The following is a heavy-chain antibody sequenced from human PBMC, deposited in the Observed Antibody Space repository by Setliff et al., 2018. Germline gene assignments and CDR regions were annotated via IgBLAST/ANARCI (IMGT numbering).Heavy chain of an antibody. J-gene: IGHJ4*02. V-gene: IGHV4-34*01. CDR1: GGSFSGYY. D-gene: IGHD3-9*01. CDR2: INHSGST. Sequence: NPSETLSLTCAVYGGSFSGYYWSWIRQHQGKGLEWSGEINHSGSTNYNPTLTSRVTISVDTSKNQISLKLSSVPAADTAVYYCARTLYDYDILTGPGYYFDYWGQGTLVTVSS. CDR3: ARTLYDYDILTGPGYYFDY.